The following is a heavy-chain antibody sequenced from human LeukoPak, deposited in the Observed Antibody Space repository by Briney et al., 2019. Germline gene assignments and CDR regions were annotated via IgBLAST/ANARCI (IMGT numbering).Heavy chain of an antibody. CDR3: AQIWETRPY. CDR1: GFTFSSYA. J-gene: IGHJ4*02. Sequence: GGSLRLSCAASGFTFSSYAMAWVRQAPGKGLEWLSYISSSSKINYADSVKGRFTISRDNAKNSLYLQMNSLRDEDTAVYYCAQIWETRPYWGQGTLVTVSS. V-gene: IGHV3-48*02. CDR2: ISSSSKI. D-gene: IGHD1-26*01.